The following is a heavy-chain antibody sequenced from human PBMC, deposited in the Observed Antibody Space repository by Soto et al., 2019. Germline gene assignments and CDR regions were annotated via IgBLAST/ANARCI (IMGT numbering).Heavy chain of an antibody. V-gene: IGHV3-74*01. J-gene: IGHJ4*02. CDR2: INGDGSST. CDR1: GFTISSYW. CDR3: TRDPPYGDAAFDC. Sequence: EVQLVESGGGLVQPGGSLRLSCAASGFTISSYWMHWVRQVPGKGLVWVSRINGDGSSTSYADSVKGRFIISRDNAKNTLDLQMNSLRAEDTAVYYCTRDPPYGDAAFDCWGQGNLVTVSS. D-gene: IGHD4-17*01.